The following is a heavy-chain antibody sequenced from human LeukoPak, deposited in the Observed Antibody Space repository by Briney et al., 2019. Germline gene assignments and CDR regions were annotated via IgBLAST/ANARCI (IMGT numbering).Heavy chain of an antibody. J-gene: IGHJ4*02. V-gene: IGHV3-11*04. CDR2: MSSSGSAI. CDR3: ARPLGGKDYFDS. Sequence: GGSLRLSCVRSGFTFSDSYMTRIRQAPGKGLEWVSYMSSSGSAIYYADSVKGRFTISRDNAKNSLYLQMNSLRAEDSAVYYCARPLGGKDYFDSWGQGTLVTVSS. D-gene: IGHD4-23*01. CDR1: GFTFSDSY.